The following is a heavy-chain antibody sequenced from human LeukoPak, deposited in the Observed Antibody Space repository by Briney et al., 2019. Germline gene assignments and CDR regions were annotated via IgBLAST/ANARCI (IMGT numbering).Heavy chain of an antibody. CDR2: INPNSGGT. D-gene: IGHD2-2*02. CDR3: ARDRLPYCSSTSCYNWYFDL. CDR1: GYTFTGYY. V-gene: IGHV1-2*02. J-gene: IGHJ2*01. Sequence: ASVKVSCKASGYTFTGYYMQWVRQAPGQGLEWMGWINPNSGGTNYAQKFQGRVTMTRDTSISTAYMELSRLRSDDTAVYYCARDRLPYCSSTSCYNWYFDLWGRGTLVTVSS.